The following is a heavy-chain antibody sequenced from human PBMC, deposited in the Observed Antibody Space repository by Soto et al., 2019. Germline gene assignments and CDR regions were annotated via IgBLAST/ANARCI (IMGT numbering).Heavy chain of an antibody. CDR3: ASGHYDFWSGYYQLGMDV. J-gene: IGHJ6*02. CDR2: IDPSDSYT. V-gene: IGHV5-10-1*01. Sequence: GESLKISCKGSGYSFTSYWISWVRQMPGKGLEWMGRIDPSDSYTNYSPSFQGHVTISADKSISTAYLQWSSLEASDTAMYYCASGHYDFWSGYYQLGMDVWGQGTTVTVSS. D-gene: IGHD3-3*01. CDR1: GYSFTSYW.